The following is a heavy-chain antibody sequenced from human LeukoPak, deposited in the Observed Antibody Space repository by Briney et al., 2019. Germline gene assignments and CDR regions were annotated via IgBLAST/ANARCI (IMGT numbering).Heavy chain of an antibody. CDR1: GGSISSYY. CDR2: IYYSGST. V-gene: IGHV4-59*12. J-gene: IGHJ4*02. Sequence: PSETLSLTCTVSGGSISSYYWSWIRQPPGKRLEWIGYIYYSGSTNYNPSLGSRVTISVDTSKNQFSLKLSSVTAADTAVYYCARDTPSYGSGSSLFYYFDYWGQGTLVTVSS. D-gene: IGHD3-10*01. CDR3: ARDTPSYGSGSSLFYYFDY.